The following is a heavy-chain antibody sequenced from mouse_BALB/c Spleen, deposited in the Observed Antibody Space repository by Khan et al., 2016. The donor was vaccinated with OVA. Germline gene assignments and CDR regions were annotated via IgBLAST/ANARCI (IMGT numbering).Heavy chain of an antibody. V-gene: IGHV1-4*01. J-gene: IGHJ3*01. CDR2: INPSNDYT. CDR3: ERSGQLGLRGGFTY. CDR1: GYTFTTYT. Sequence: QVQLKESGAELARPGASVKMSCKTSGYTFTTYTLHWVKQRPGRGLEWIGYINPSNDYTNYNQKFKDKSTLTADKSSSTAYMQLSSLTFEDSAVYYGERSGQLGLRGGFTYWGQGTLVTVSA. D-gene: IGHD3-2*01.